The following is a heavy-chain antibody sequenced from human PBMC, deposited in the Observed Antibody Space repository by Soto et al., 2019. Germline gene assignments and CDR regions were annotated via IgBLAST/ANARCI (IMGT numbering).Heavy chain of an antibody. D-gene: IGHD6-6*01. V-gene: IGHV1-58*01. J-gene: IGHJ6*02. Sequence: ASVKVSCKASGFTFTSSAVQWVRQARGQRLEWIGWIVVGSGNTNYAQKFQERVTITRDMSTSTAYMELSSLRSEDTAVYYCAADPYHYSSSSFAEYYYGMDVWGQGTTVTVSS. CDR2: IVVGSGNT. CDR3: AADPYHYSSSSFAEYYYGMDV. CDR1: GFTFTSSA.